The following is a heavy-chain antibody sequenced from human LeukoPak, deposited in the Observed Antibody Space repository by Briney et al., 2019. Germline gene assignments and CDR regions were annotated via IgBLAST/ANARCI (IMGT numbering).Heavy chain of an antibody. V-gene: IGHV3-9*01. J-gene: IGHJ4*02. Sequence: PGGSLRLSCAASGFTFDDYAMHWARQVPGKGLEWVSGISWNSDNIGYVDSVKGRFTISRDNAKNSLYLQMNSLRAEDTALYYCAKVGRLYYYGSGNFDYWGQGTLVTVSS. D-gene: IGHD3-10*01. CDR2: ISWNSDNI. CDR3: AKVGRLYYYGSGNFDY. CDR1: GFTFDDYA.